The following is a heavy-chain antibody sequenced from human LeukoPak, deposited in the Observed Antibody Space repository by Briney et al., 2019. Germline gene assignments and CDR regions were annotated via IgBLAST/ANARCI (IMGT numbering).Heavy chain of an antibody. CDR3: ARDRGGKGSAIFY. J-gene: IGHJ4*02. V-gene: IGHV1-18*01. D-gene: IGHD2-2*01. CDR2: IRPHTGET. CDR1: GYDFPSYG. Sequence: ASVKVSCKASGYDFPSYGINWVRQAPGQGLEWMGWIRPHTGETNSAQRFQDRVTMTTDTSTTTAYMELRSLRFDDTAVYYCARDRGGKGSAIFYWGQGSLVTVSS.